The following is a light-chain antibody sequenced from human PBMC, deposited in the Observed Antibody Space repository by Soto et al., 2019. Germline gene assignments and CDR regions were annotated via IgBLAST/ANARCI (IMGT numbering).Light chain of an antibody. CDR2: DAS. V-gene: IGKV3-15*01. CDR1: QGLTTK. Sequence: EIVMTQSPATLSVSPGEGATLSCRASQGLTTKLAWYQQKPGQAPRLLIYDASIRATGVPARFSGSGSGTEFTLTITSLQSEDSAIYYCQQYNSWPPLTFGGETKVDIK. CDR3: QQYNSWPPLT. J-gene: IGKJ4*01.